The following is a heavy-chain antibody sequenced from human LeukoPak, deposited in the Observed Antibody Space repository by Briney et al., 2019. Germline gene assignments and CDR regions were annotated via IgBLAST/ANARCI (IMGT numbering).Heavy chain of an antibody. D-gene: IGHD4-11*01. V-gene: IGHV3-33*01. J-gene: IGHJ5*02. Sequence: PGRSLRLSCAASGFTFSSYGMHWVRQAPGKGLEWVAVIWYDGSNKYYADSVKGRFTISRDNFKNTLYLQMNSLRAEDTAVYYCARSTTVTTGWFDPWGQGTLVTVSS. CDR1: GFTFSSYG. CDR3: ARSTTVTTGWFDP. CDR2: IWYDGSNK.